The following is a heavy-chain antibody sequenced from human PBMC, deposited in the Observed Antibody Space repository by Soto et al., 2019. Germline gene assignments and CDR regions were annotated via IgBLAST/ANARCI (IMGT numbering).Heavy chain of an antibody. Sequence: ASVKVSCKASGYTFTSYAMHWVRQAPGQRLEWMGWINAGNGNTKYSQKFQGRVTITRDTSASTAYMELSSLRSEDTAVYYCARGFLTGYYLAFDYWGQGTLVTVSS. V-gene: IGHV1-3*01. J-gene: IGHJ4*02. CDR2: INAGNGNT. CDR1: GYTFTSYA. D-gene: IGHD3-9*01. CDR3: ARGFLTGYYLAFDY.